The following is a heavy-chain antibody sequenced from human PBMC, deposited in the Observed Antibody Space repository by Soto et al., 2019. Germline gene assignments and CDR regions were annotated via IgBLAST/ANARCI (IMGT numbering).Heavy chain of an antibody. CDR1: GFTFRSYG. CDR3: ARDRIAAAGTLTLNYYYGMDV. CDR2: IWYDGSNK. V-gene: IGHV3-33*01. D-gene: IGHD6-13*01. Sequence: SLRLSCAASGFTFRSYGMHWVRQVPGQGLGWVAVIWYDGSNKYYADSVKGRFTISRDNSKNTLYLQMNSLRAEDTAVYYCARDRIAAAGTLTLNYYYGMDVWGQGTTVTVSS. J-gene: IGHJ6*02.